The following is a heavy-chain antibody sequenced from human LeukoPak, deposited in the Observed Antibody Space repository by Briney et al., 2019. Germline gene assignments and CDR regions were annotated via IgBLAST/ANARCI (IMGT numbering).Heavy chain of an antibody. CDR3: ARGRRGYSYGRTGYYYYMDV. V-gene: IGHV4-34*01. CDR2: INHSGSI. Sequence: SETLSLTCAVYGGSFSGYYWSWIRQPPGKGLEWIGEINHSGSINYNPSLKSRVTISVDTSKNQFSLKLSSATAADTAVYYCARGRRGYSYGRTGYYYYMDVWGKGTTVTVSS. J-gene: IGHJ6*03. D-gene: IGHD5-18*01. CDR1: GGSFSGYY.